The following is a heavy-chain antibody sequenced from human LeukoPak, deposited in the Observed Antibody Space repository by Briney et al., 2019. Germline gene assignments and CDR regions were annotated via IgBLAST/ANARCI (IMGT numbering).Heavy chain of an antibody. V-gene: IGHV4-34*01. J-gene: IGHJ4*02. CDR1: GGSFSGYY. CDR2: ISHTGSV. D-gene: IGHD3-3*01. CDR3: ARHDDFLSPYDY. Sequence: SETLSLTCAVYGGSFSGYYWSWIRQPPGKGLEWIGEISHTGSVNYNLPLESRVTISTDKSKNQFSLMLRSVAAADTAVYYCARHDDFLSPYDYWGQGVLVTVSS.